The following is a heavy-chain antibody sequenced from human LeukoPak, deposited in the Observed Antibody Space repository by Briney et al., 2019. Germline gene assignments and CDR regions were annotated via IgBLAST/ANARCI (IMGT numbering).Heavy chain of an antibody. CDR1: GYNFISYG. Sequence: ASVKVSCKTSGYNFISYGISWVRQAPGQGLEWMGWISAYSGNTDYEQKFQGRVTMTTDTSTSTAYMELRSLRSDDTAVYYCGFGELIYGGFYYMDVWGKGTTVTISS. D-gene: IGHD3-10*01. CDR3: GFGELIYGGFYYMDV. CDR2: ISAYSGNT. J-gene: IGHJ6*03. V-gene: IGHV1-18*01.